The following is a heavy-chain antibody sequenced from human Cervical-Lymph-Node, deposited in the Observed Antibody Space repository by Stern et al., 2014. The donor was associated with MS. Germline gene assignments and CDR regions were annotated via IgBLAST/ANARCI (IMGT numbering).Heavy chain of an antibody. V-gene: IGHV4-61*01. J-gene: IGHJ4*02. Sequence: VQLEESGPGLVKPSETLSLTCTVSGGSVSSGSYYWSWIRQPPGKGLEWIGYIYYSGSTNYNPSLKSRVTISVDTSKNQFSLKLSSVTAADTAVYYCAREPSRYSSSWFGNYFDYWGQGTLVTVSS. CDR3: AREPSRYSSSWFGNYFDY. CDR2: IYYSGST. CDR1: GGSVSSGSYY. D-gene: IGHD6-13*01.